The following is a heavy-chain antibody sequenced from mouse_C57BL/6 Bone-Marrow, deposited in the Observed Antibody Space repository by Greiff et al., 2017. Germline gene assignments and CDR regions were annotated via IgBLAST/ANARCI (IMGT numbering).Heavy chain of an antibody. D-gene: IGHD1-2*01. V-gene: IGHV10-1*01. CDR1: GFSFNTYA. CDR3: VRPLITTDAMDY. CDR2: ISSKSNYYAK. J-gene: IGHJ4*01. Sequence: EADGGLVQPIGSLKLSCAAFGFSFNTYAMYWVRQAPGKGLERGARISSKSNYYAKYYAESVKARFTSSRDDSESMHYLQLNNLKTEDTAMYYRVRPLITTDAMDYWGQGTSVTVSS.